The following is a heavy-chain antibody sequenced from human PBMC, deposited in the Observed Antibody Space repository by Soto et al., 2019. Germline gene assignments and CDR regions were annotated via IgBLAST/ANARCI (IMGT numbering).Heavy chain of an antibody. J-gene: IGHJ4*02. CDR2: IKREKDGGTR. D-gene: IGHD4-17*01. Sequence: EVQLIASGGGLLKPGGSLRRSCAASTISLKDVYLSWVRQAPGKGLEWVGHIKREKDGGTRHYAAPVNGRFTISRDDSKNTLYLQLDSLTTEDTAMYYCTVGHYGDWGQGTLVTVAS. V-gene: IGHV3-15*06. CDR1: TISLKDVY. CDR3: TVGHYGD.